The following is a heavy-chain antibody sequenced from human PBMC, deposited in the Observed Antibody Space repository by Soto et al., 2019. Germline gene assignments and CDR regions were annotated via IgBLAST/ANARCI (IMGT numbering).Heavy chain of an antibody. CDR2: TSHSGST. CDR3: ARHCAGDCSHAFDM. J-gene: IGHJ3*02. V-gene: IGHV4-34*01. D-gene: IGHD2-21*02. Sequence: QVQLQQWGAGLLKPSETLSLTCAVYGGSFRGYYWSWIRQPPGKGLEWIGATSHSGSTTNYNPSLKSQGTISIETSKNQFSLKLSSVTAADTAVYYCARHCAGDCSHAFDMWGQGTKVTVSS. CDR1: GGSFRGYY.